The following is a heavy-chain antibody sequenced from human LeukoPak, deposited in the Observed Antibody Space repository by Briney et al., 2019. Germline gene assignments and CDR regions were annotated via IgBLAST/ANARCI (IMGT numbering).Heavy chain of an antibody. D-gene: IGHD2-8*01. V-gene: IGHV3-11*01. CDR1: RFTFSDYY. J-gene: IGHJ6*02. CDR3: AREVVLMVYGRPDYYGMDV. CDR2: ISSSGSTI. Sequence: GGSLRLSCAASRFTFSDYYMSWIRQAPGKGLEWVSYISSSGSTIYYADSVKGRFTISRDNAKNSLYLQMNSLRAEDTAVYYCAREVVLMVYGRPDYYGMDVWGQGTTVTVSS.